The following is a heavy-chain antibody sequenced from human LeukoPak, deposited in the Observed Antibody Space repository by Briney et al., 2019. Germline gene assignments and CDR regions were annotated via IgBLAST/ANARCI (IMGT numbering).Heavy chain of an antibody. CDR3: SRDRPYGGLNGFDY. Sequence: PGRSLTLSCVASGFSLSNDYMRWVSQAPGRGLEWVSVIYTDGRTFYPDSVRGRFSISRDNPKNTFSRRMNSLRLDDTAIYYCSRDRPYGGLNGFDYWGQGTLVTVTS. D-gene: IGHD4/OR15-4a*01. V-gene: IGHV3-53*01. CDR2: IYTDGRT. J-gene: IGHJ4*02. CDR1: GFSLSNDY.